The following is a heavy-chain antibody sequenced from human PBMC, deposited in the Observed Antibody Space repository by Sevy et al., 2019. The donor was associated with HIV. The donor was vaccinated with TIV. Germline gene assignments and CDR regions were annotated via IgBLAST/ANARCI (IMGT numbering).Heavy chain of an antibody. CDR3: ARGLYGSGHTNFVY. V-gene: IGHV4-34*01. D-gene: IGHD3-10*01. J-gene: IGHJ4*02. Sequence: SETLSLTCAVYGGSFSGYYWSWIRQPPGKGLEWIGEINHSGSTNYNPSLKSRVTISVDTSKNQFSLKLSSVTAADTAVYYCARGLYGSGHTNFVYWGQGTLVTVSS. CDR1: GGSFSGYY. CDR2: INHSGST.